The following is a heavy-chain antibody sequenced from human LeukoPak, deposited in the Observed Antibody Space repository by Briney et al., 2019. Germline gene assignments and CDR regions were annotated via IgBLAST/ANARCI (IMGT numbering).Heavy chain of an antibody. CDR2: ISGDGGST. V-gene: IGHV3-43*02. CDR3: AKETYYYDSSGPDAFDI. J-gene: IGHJ3*02. Sequence: PGGSLRLSCAASGFTFDDYAMHWVRQAPGKGLEWVSLISGDGGSTYYADSVKGRFTISRDNSKNSLYLQMNSLRTEDTALYYCAKETYYYDSSGPDAFDIWGQGTMVTVS. CDR1: GFTFDDYA. D-gene: IGHD3-22*01.